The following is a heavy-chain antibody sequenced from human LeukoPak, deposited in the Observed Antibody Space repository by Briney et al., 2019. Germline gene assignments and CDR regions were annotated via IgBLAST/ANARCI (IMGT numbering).Heavy chain of an antibody. V-gene: IGHV3-49*04. Sequence: PGGSLRLSCTTSGFTFGDYGMSWVRQAPGKGLEWVGFIRSKGYGGTTEYAASVEGRFTISRDDSKSIAYLQMNSLKTEDTAVYYCSRGSTVRGAKYYSDYWGQGTLVTVSS. J-gene: IGHJ4*02. CDR2: IRSKGYGGTT. D-gene: IGHD3-10*01. CDR1: GFTFGDYG. CDR3: SRGSTVRGAKYYSDY.